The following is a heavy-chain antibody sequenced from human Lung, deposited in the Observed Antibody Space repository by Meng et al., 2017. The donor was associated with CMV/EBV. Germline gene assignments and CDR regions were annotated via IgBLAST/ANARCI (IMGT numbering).Heavy chain of an antibody. CDR1: GYTFTSYG. CDR2: ISAYNGNT. Sequence: AXVXVSXXASGYTFTSYGISWVRQAPGQGLEWMGWISAYNGNTNYAQKLQGRVTMTTDTSTSTAYMELRSLRSDDTAVYYCASSSDIVVVPAAPFDYWGQGTLVXVSS. J-gene: IGHJ4*02. CDR3: ASSSDIVVVPAAPFDY. D-gene: IGHD2-2*01. V-gene: IGHV1-18*01.